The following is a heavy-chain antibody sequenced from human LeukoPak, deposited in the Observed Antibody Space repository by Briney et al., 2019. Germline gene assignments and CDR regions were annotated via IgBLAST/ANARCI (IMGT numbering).Heavy chain of an antibody. D-gene: IGHD6-6*01. V-gene: IGHV4-59*12. CDR1: GGSISSYY. CDR3: AREPAARFWDDFDY. CDR2: IYHSGST. J-gene: IGHJ4*02. Sequence: SETLSLTCTVSGGSISSYYWSWIRQPPGKGLEWIGYIYHSGSTYYNPSLKSRVSISVDRSKNQFSLKLSSVTAADTAVYYCAREPAARFWDDFDYWGQGTLVTVSS.